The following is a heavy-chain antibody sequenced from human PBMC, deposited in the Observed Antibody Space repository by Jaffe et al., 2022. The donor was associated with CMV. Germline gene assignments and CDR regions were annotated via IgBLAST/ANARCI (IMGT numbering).Heavy chain of an antibody. J-gene: IGHJ6*02. CDR3: AGGFYTNYGMDV. D-gene: IGHD3-16*01. Sequence: EVQLVESGGGLVQPGGSLRVSCVASGFTFSNYWMHWVRQAPGKGLVWVSRIKNDGSITNYADSVKGQFTISRDNAKNTLYLQMNSLRAEDTAVYYCAGGFYTNYGMDVWGQGTTVTVSS. V-gene: IGHV3-74*01. CDR1: GFTFSNYW. CDR2: IKNDGSIT.